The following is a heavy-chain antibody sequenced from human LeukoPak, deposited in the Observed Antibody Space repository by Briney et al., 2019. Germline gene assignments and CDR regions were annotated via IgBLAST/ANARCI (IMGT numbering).Heavy chain of an antibody. CDR3: ARAVDVADY. Sequence: GGSLRLSFVASGFTFGHHFMSWVRQAPGGGLEWVANINPDGSIKFHADSVKGRFSISRDNARNSVYLQMSSLRGEDTAVYYCARAVDVADYWGQGTLVAVSS. V-gene: IGHV3-7*01. CDR2: INPDGSIK. CDR1: GFTFGHHF. D-gene: IGHD3-16*01. J-gene: IGHJ4*02.